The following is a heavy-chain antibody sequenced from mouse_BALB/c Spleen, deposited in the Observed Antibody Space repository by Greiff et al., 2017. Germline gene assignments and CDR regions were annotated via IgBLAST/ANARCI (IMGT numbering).Heavy chain of an antibody. V-gene: IGHV1-15*01. CDR1: GYTFTDYE. J-gene: IGHJ2*01. CDR3: TRSEYGNYSDY. D-gene: IGHD2-10*02. CDR2: IDPETGGT. Sequence: QVQLQQSGAELVRPGASVTLSCKASGYTFTDYEMHWVKQTPVHGLEWIGAIDPETGGTAYNQKFKGKATLTADKSSSTAYMELRSLTSEDSAVYYCTRSEYGNYSDYWGQGTTLTVSS.